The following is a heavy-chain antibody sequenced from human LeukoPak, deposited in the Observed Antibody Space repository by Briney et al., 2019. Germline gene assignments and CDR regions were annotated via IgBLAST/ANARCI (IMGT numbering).Heavy chain of an antibody. CDR3: AKSVAIYFYYGLDV. Sequence: PGGSLRLSCAASGFTFSDYYMSWIRQAPGKGLESVSYISSSGSTIYYADSVKGRFTISRDNAKNSLYLQMNSLRAEDTAPYYCAKSVAIYFYYGLDVWGQGTTVTVSS. D-gene: IGHD3-3*01. J-gene: IGHJ6*02. V-gene: IGHV3-11*01. CDR2: ISSSGSTI. CDR1: GFTFSDYY.